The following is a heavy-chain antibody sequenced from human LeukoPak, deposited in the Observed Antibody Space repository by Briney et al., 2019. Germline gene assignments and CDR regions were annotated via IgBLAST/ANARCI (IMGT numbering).Heavy chain of an antibody. CDR2: ISGSGGST. J-gene: IGHJ6*04. V-gene: IGHV3-23*01. D-gene: IGHD2-2*02. Sequence: GGCLRLSCAASGFTFSSYAMSWARQAPGKGLEWVSGISGSGGSTYYADSVKGRFTISRDNSKNTLYLQMNSLRAEDTAVYYCARSTCSSTSCYRGYGMDVWGKGTADTVSS. CDR1: GFTFSSYA. CDR3: ARSTCSSTSCYRGYGMDV.